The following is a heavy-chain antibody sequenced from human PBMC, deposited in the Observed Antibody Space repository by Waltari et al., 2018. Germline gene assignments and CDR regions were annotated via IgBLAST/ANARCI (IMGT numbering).Heavy chain of an antibody. CDR2: LYTSDGT. CDR1: GFPVSSNH. D-gene: IGHD6-25*01. CDR3: AREQRTYYFDY. J-gene: IGHJ4*02. Sequence: EVQLVESGGGLIQPGGSLRLSCAASGFPVSSNHMSWVRQAPGKGLEWVSVLYTSDGTYYADSVRGRFTISRDNAKNTLYLQMNSLRAEDTALYYCAREQRTYYFDYWGQGTLVTVSS. V-gene: IGHV3-53*01.